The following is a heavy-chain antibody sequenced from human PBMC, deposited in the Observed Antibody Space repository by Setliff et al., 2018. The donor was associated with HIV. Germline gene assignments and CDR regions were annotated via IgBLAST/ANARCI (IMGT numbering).Heavy chain of an antibody. Sequence: ASVKVSCKSSGYTFTDYFIHWVRQAPGQGLEWVGWISPDNANTRISQRFRGSVTMTRDRSINTAYMEFSGLTSDDTAVYYCARQLSNSFDYWGQGTLVTVSS. CDR2: ISPDNANT. V-gene: IGHV1-2*02. CDR1: GYTFTDYF. D-gene: IGHD1-1*01. J-gene: IGHJ4*02. CDR3: ARQLSNSFDY.